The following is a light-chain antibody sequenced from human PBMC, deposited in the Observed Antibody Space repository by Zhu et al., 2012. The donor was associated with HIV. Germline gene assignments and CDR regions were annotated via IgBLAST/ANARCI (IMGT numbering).Light chain of an antibody. Sequence: DVQMTQSPSTLSASVGDRVTITCRASQSISMWLAWYQQKPGTAPKLLIYRASTLGSRVPQGSAAVDLRQNSLSPSPACSLMILLTYYCQQYRSYSEIVFGGGTKVE. V-gene: IGKV1-5*03. J-gene: IGKJ4*02. CDR1: QSISMW. CDR3: QQYRSYSEIV. CDR2: RAS.